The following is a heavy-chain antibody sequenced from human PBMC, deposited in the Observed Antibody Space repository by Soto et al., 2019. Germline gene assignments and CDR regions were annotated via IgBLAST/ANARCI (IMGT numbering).Heavy chain of an antibody. J-gene: IGHJ6*04. CDR3: AKAYGEWLLVGDV. CDR2: ISYDGGQE. CDR1: GFTFSHFG. Sequence: QVQLVESGGGVVQPGKSLRLSCAGSGFTFSHFGMHWVRLAPGKGLEWLALISYDGGQEYHGGAVKGGFTISRGSAKDTAGLQMSSLRAEDAAVYNCAKAYGEWLLVGDVLGLGTAVNVSS. D-gene: IGHD3-3*01. V-gene: IGHV3-30*18.